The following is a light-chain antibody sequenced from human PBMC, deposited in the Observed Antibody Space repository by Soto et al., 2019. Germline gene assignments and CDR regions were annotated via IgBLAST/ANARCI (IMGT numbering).Light chain of an antibody. J-gene: IGLJ2*01. Sequence: QSALTQPASVSGSPGQSITISCTGTSSDVGGYNYVSWYQQHPGKAPKLMIYEVSNRPSGVSNRVSGSKSGNTASLTISGLQAEDEADYYCSSYTSSRNVVFGGGTKLTVL. CDR1: SSDVGGYNY. V-gene: IGLV2-14*01. CDR2: EVS. CDR3: SSYTSSRNVV.